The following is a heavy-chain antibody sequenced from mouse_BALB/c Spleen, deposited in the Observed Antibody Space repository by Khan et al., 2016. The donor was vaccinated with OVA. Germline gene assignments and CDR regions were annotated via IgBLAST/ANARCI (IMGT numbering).Heavy chain of an antibody. CDR2: IDPFNGST. V-gene: IGHV1S135*01. J-gene: IGHJ3*01. CDR1: GYSFTTYY. D-gene: IGHD1-1*01. CDR3: ARHGTSSWFAY. Sequence: EVQLQESGPELMKPGASVKISCKASGYSFTTYYIHWVKQSHGKSLEWIGYIDPFNGSTTYNQKFKGKATLTVDKSSSTAYMHLSSLTSEDSAVXYCARHGTSSWFAYWGQGTLFTVSA.